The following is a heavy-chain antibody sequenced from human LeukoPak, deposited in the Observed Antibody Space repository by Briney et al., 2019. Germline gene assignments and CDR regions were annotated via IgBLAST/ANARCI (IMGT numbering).Heavy chain of an antibody. V-gene: IGHV4-59*02. J-gene: IGHJ4*02. CDR3: ARAGSSYYVLDD. CDR1: GCSVRSYY. D-gene: IGHD1-26*01. Sequence: PSETLSLTGTGSGCSVRSYYWSWIRQPPGKGLEWNGYIYYSGNDDSNPSLKSRVTISVDTSKNQFPLDLRSVTAADTAVYYCARAGSSYYVLDDWGQGTLVTVSS. CDR2: IYYSGND.